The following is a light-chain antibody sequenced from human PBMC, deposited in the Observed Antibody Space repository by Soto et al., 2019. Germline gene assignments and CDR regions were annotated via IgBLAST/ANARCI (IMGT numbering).Light chain of an antibody. CDR3: QQRSNWPPIT. V-gene: IGKV3-11*01. CDR2: AAS. CDR1: QSVGSF. Sequence: EIVLTQSPATLSLSPGEIATLSCWASQSVGSFLAWYQQKPGQAPRLLIYAASNRATGIPARFSGSGSGTDFTLTISSLEPEDFAVYYCQQRSNWPPITFGQGTRLEIK. J-gene: IGKJ5*01.